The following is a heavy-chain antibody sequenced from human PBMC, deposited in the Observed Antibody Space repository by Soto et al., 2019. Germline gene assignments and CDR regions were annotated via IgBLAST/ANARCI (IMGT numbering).Heavy chain of an antibody. D-gene: IGHD4-17*01. CDR1: GASLSDNY. CDR2: INHSGDT. CDR3: ARGLRPDH. Sequence: SETLSLTCAVYGASLSDNYCNWLRQPPGKGLEWIGEINHSGDTNYNPSLKSRVTISLDTSKNQFSLRLNSVTAADTGVYYCARGLRPDHWGQGSQVTVSS. V-gene: IGHV4-34*01. J-gene: IGHJ4*02.